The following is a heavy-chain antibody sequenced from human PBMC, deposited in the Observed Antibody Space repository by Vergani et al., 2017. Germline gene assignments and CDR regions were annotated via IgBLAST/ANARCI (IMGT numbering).Heavy chain of an antibody. CDR1: GFTFSSYA. V-gene: IGHV3-23*01. D-gene: IGHD3-22*01. CDR3: AKHSGGKNYYDSSGYYYFDY. Sequence: EVQLLESGGGLVQPGGSLRLSCAASGFTFSSYAMSWVRQAPGKGLEWVSAISGSGGSTYYADSVKGRFTISRDNSKNTLYLQRNSLRAEDTAVYYCAKHSGGKNYYDSSGYYYFDYWGQGTLVTVSS. J-gene: IGHJ4*02. CDR2: ISGSGGST.